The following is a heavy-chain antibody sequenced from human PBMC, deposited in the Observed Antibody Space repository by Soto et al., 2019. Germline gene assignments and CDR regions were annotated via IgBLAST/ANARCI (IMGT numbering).Heavy chain of an antibody. CDR1: GFTFSSYS. D-gene: IGHD3-22*01. J-gene: IGHJ3*02. CDR3: ARDLGYYDSSGRRSAFDI. CDR2: ISSSSSYI. Sequence: GGSLRLSCAASGFTFSSYSMNWVRQAPGKGLEWVSSISSSSSYIYYADSVKGRFTISRDNAKNSLYLQMNSLRAEDTAVYYCARDLGYYDSSGRRSAFDIWGQGTMVTV. V-gene: IGHV3-21*01.